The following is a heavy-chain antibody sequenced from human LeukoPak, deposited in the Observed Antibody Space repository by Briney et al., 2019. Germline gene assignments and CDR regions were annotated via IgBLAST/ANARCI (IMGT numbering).Heavy chain of an antibody. V-gene: IGHV5-51*01. CDR3: ARLAGYYDSSGVDLYYFDY. D-gene: IGHD3-22*01. CDR2: IYPGDSDT. J-gene: IGHJ4*02. CDR1: GYSFTSYW. Sequence: GESLKISCKGSGYSFTSYWIGWVRQMPGKGLEWMGIIYPGDSDTRYSPSFQGQVTISADKSISTAYLQWSSLKASVTAMYYCARLAGYYDSSGVDLYYFDYWGQGTLVTVSP.